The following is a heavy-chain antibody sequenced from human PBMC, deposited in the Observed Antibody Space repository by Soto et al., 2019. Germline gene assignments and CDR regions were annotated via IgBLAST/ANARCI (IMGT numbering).Heavy chain of an antibody. CDR2: INSDGSST. J-gene: IGHJ5*02. D-gene: IGHD6-19*01. CDR1: RFAFSSYW. CDR3: ARARIAVAGIDP. Sequence: VXLSCAASRFAFSSYWMHWVRQAPGKGLVWVSRINSDGSSTSYADSVKGRFTISRDNAKNTLYLQMNSLRAEDTAVYYCARARIAVAGIDPWGQGTLVTVSS. V-gene: IGHV3-74*01.